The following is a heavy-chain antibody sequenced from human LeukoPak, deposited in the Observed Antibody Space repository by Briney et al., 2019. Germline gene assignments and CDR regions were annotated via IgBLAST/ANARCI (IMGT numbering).Heavy chain of an antibody. Sequence: TGGSLRLSCAASEFAFSMHWVRQVPGKGLVWVSRINPGGSSTAYADSVKGRFTISRDNAKNTLYLQMNSLRAEDTAVYYCARSNQADDYWGQGTLVTVSS. CDR1: EFAFS. CDR2: INPGGSST. V-gene: IGHV3-74*01. CDR3: ARSNQADDY. J-gene: IGHJ4*02. D-gene: IGHD4-11*01.